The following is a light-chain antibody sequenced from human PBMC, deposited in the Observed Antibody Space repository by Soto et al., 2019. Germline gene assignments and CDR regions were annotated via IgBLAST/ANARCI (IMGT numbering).Light chain of an antibody. CDR3: QKYNSDPFT. V-gene: IGKV1-27*01. CDR2: AAS. J-gene: IGKJ3*01. Sequence: DIQMTQSPSSRSAYVGDRVTITCRASQDIINYLAWYQQKPGKVPKLLLYAASTLQSVVPSRFSGRGSGPDFTLTISSLQPEDVGTYYCQKYNSDPFTVGPGTKVVIK. CDR1: QDIINY.